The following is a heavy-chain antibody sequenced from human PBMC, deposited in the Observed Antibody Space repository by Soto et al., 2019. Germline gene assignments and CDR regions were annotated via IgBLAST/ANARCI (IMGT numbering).Heavy chain of an antibody. Sequence: EASVKVSCKASGYTFTSYAMHWVRQAPGQRLEWMGWINAGNGNTKYSQKFQGRVTITRDTSASTAYMELSSLRSEDTAVYYCARSMVRGAGDAFDIWGQGTMVTVSS. D-gene: IGHD3-10*01. CDR2: INAGNGNT. CDR3: ARSMVRGAGDAFDI. CDR1: GYTFTSYA. J-gene: IGHJ3*02. V-gene: IGHV1-3*01.